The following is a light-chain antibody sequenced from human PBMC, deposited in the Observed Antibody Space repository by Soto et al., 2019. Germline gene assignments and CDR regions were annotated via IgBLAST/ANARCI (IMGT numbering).Light chain of an antibody. CDR2: DDS. V-gene: IGLV3-21*02. Sequence: SYVVTQPPSVSVAPGQTARITCGGHAIGSKSVHWYQQKPGQAPVLVVYDDSDRPSGIPERFSGSNSGNTATLTISRVEAGDEADYHCQVRESSSDQWVFGGGTKLTVL. CDR1: AIGSKS. CDR3: QVRESSSDQWV. J-gene: IGLJ3*02.